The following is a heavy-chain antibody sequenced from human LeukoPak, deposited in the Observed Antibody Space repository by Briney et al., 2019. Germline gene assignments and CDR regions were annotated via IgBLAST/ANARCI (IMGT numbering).Heavy chain of an antibody. D-gene: IGHD2-2*01. V-gene: IGHV3-15*01. CDR2: IKSKTEGGTT. CDR3: TTDLYCSSTSCWTFDY. J-gene: IGHJ4*02. CDR1: GFTFSKAW. Sequence: GGFLRLSCAASGFTFSKAWMSWVRQAPGKGLEWVGRIKSKTEGGTTDYAAPVKGRFTISRDDSKKTLDLQMNSLKTEDTAVYYCTTDLYCSSTSCWTFDYWGQGTLVTVSS.